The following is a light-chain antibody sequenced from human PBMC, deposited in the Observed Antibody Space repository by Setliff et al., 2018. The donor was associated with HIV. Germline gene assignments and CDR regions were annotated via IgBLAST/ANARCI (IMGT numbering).Light chain of an antibody. V-gene: IGLV2-8*01. Sequence: LTQPPSASGSPGQSVTISCTGTSSDVGGYNYVSWYQQHPGKAPKVMIYEVSKRPSGVPDRFSGSKSGNTASLTVSGLQAEDEADYYCQCFDSSLSGHWVFGGGTKVTVL. CDR3: QCFDSSLSGHWV. J-gene: IGLJ3*02. CDR1: SSDVGGYNY. CDR2: EVS.